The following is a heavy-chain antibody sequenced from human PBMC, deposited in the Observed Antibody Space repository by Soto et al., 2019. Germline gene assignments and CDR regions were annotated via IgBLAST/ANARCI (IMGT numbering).Heavy chain of an antibody. Sequence: PSETLSLTCAVYGGSFSGYYWSWIRQPPGKGLEWIGEINHSGSTNYNPSLKSRVTISVDTSKNQFSLKLSSVTAADTAVYYCALGYPGNWFDPWGQGTLVTVSS. CDR3: ALGYPGNWFDP. J-gene: IGHJ5*02. CDR2: INHSGST. D-gene: IGHD3-16*02. CDR1: GGSFSGYY. V-gene: IGHV4-34*01.